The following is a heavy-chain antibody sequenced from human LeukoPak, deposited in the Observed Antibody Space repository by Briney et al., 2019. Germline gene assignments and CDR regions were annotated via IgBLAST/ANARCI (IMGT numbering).Heavy chain of an antibody. D-gene: IGHD2-2*01. J-gene: IGHJ5*02. V-gene: IGHV1-2*02. CDR2: INPNSGGT. CDR1: GYTFTGYY. Sequence: ASVKVSCKASGYTFTGYYMHWVRQAPGQGLEWMRWINPNSGGTNYAQKFQGRVTMTRDTSISTAYMELSRLRSDDTAVYYCARDHCSRTSCYSNWFDPWGQGTLVTVSS. CDR3: ARDHCSRTSCYSNWFDP.